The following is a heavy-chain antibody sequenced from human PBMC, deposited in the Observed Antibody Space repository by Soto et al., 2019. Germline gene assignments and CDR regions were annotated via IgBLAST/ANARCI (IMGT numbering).Heavy chain of an antibody. D-gene: IGHD6-13*01. CDR3: ARGDSNSWSDY. CDR1: GFTFRSYA. Sequence: VQLVESGGGVVQPGRSLRLSCAASGFTFRSYAMDWVRQAPGKGLEWVAVISYDGTNKYYADSVKGRFTISRDNSKNTLSLQMNSLRPEDTAVYYCARGDSNSWSDYWGQGTLVTVSS. J-gene: IGHJ4*02. CDR2: ISYDGTNK. V-gene: IGHV3-30*01.